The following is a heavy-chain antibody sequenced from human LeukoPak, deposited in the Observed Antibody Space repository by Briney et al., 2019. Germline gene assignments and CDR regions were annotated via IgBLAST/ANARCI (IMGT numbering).Heavy chain of an antibody. D-gene: IGHD3-9*01. CDR2: ISANKGNT. CDR3: VASYILIDYHDF. V-gene: IGHV1-18*01. CDR1: GYTFTSYG. J-gene: IGHJ4*02. Sequence: ASVKVSCKASGYTFTSYGISWVRQAPGQGPEWMGWISANKGNTKYAQKIQGRVTMTTDTSTSTSYMELRSLRSDDTAVYYCVASYILIDYHDFWGQGTLIIVSA.